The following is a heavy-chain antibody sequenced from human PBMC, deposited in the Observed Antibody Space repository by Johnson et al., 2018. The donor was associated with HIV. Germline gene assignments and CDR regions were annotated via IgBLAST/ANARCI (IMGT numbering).Heavy chain of an antibody. D-gene: IGHD6-25*01. CDR3: ARDAAGHRDDAFDI. CDR1: GFTFSSYA. J-gene: IGHJ3*02. V-gene: IGHV3-30-3*01. Sequence: QVQLVESGGGVVQPGRSLRLSCAASGFTFSSYAINWVRQAPGKGLEWVAVISYDGSNKYYADSVKGRFTISRDNTKNTLYLQMNSVRAEDTAVYYCARDAAGHRDDAFDIWGQGTMVTVSS. CDR2: ISYDGSNK.